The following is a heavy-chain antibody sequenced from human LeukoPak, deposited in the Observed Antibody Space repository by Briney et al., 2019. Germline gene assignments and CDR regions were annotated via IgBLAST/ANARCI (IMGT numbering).Heavy chain of an antibody. J-gene: IGHJ6*03. CDR1: GFTFSSYA. CDR3: ARVGDYPLGAYYYYYYMDV. D-gene: IGHD4-17*01. Sequence: GGSLRLSCAASGFTFSSYAMHWVRQAPGKGLEWVAVISYDGSNKYYADSVKGRFTISRDNSKNTLYLQMNSLRAEDTAMYYCARVGDYPLGAYYYYYYMDVWGKGTTVTVSS. CDR2: ISYDGSNK. V-gene: IGHV3-30*04.